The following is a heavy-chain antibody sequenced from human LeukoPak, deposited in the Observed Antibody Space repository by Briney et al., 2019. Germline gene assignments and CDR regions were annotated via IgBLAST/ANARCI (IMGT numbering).Heavy chain of an antibody. CDR3: ARVKAAAATFDY. J-gene: IGHJ4*02. V-gene: IGHV5-51*01. CDR2: IYPGDSDA. Sequence: PGESLKISCKGSGYSFTTYWIAWVRKMPGKGLEWMVIIYPGDSDARYSPSFQGQVTISADKSISTAYLQWSSLKASDTAMYYCARVKAAAATFDYWGQGTLVTVSS. D-gene: IGHD6-13*01. CDR1: GYSFTTYW.